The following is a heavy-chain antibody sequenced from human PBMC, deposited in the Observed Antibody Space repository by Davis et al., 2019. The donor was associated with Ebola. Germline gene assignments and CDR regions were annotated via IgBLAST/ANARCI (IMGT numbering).Heavy chain of an antibody. D-gene: IGHD3-9*01. CDR3: ARSDYDILTGYYYYYGMDV. V-gene: IGHV3-30-3*01. J-gene: IGHJ6*02. Sequence: GGSLRLSCTASGFTFSDYAMSWFRQAPGKGLEWVAVISYDGSNKYYADSVKGRFTISRDNSKNTLYLQMNSLRAEDTAVYYCARSDYDILTGYYYYYGMDVWGQGTTVTVSS. CDR2: ISYDGSNK. CDR1: GFTFSDYA.